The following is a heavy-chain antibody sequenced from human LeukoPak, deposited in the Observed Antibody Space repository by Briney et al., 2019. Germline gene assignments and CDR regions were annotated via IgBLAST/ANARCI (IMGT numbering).Heavy chain of an antibody. J-gene: IGHJ6*03. V-gene: IGHV3-21*01. CDR1: GFTFSSYS. CDR3: ARSTAPYYYYYYMDV. Sequence: GGSLRLSCAASGFTFSSYSMNWVRQAPGKGLEWVSSISSSSSYIYYADSVKGRFTISRDNAKNSLYLQMNSLRAEDTAVYYCARSTAPYYYYYYMDVWGKGTTVTVSS. CDR2: ISSSSSYI. D-gene: IGHD5-18*01.